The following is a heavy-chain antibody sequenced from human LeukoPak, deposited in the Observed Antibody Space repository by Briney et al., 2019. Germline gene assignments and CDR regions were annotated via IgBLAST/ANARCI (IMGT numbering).Heavy chain of an antibody. CDR1: GFTFNSYA. J-gene: IGHJ6*03. CDR2: ISGSGGST. Sequence: GGSLRLSCAASGFTFNSYAMSWVRQAPGKGLEWVSPISGSGGSTYYADSVKGRFTISKDNSKNTLYLQMNSLRAEDTAVYYCAKGGTHWPTGYYYMDVWGKGTTVTVSS. CDR3: AKGGTHWPTGYYYMDV. D-gene: IGHD1-1*01. V-gene: IGHV3-23*01.